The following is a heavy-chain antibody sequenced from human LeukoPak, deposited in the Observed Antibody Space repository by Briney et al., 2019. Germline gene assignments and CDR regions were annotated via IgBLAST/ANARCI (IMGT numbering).Heavy chain of an antibody. D-gene: IGHD6-13*01. CDR2: IIPIFGTA. V-gene: IGHV1-69*01. CDR3: ARVVSAAGTIGY. Sequence: SVKVSCKASGGTFSSYAISWVRQAPGQGLEWMGGIIPIFGTANYAQKFQGRVTITADESTSTAHMELSSLRSEDTAVYYCARVVSAAGTIGYWGQGTLVTVSS. J-gene: IGHJ4*02. CDR1: GGTFSSYA.